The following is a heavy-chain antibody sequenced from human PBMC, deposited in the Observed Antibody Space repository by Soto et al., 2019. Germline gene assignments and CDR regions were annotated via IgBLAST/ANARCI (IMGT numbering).Heavy chain of an antibody. V-gene: IGHV4-39*01. CDR3: ARLVSLEDDYGDGAEYYFDY. D-gene: IGHD4-17*01. Sequence: SETLSLTCTVSGGSISSSSYYWGWIRQPPGKGLEWIGSIYYSGSTYYNPSPKSQVTISVDTSKNQFSLKLSSVTAGDTAVYYCARLVSLEDDYGDGAEYYFDYWGQGTLVTVSS. J-gene: IGHJ4*02. CDR1: GGSISSSSYY. CDR2: IYYSGST.